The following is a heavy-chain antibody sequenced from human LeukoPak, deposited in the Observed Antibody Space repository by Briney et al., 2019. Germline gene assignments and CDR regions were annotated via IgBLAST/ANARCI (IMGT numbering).Heavy chain of an antibody. CDR3: TTAILEWLLN. V-gene: IGHV3-15*07. Sequence: GGSLRLSCAASGFTVSSNYMNWVRQAPGKGLEWVGRIKSKTDGGTTDYAAPVKGRFTISRDDSKNTLYLQMNSLKTEDTAVYYCTTAILEWLLNWGQGTLVTVSS. CDR2: IKSKTDGGTT. CDR1: GFTVSSNY. J-gene: IGHJ4*02. D-gene: IGHD3-3*01.